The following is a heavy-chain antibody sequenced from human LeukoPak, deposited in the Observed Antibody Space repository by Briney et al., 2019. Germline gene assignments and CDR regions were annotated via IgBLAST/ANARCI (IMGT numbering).Heavy chain of an antibody. V-gene: IGHV3-33*06. CDR2: IWYGGSNK. CDR3: AKSGQLRIVDFDY. Sequence: PGRSLRLSCAASGFTFSSYGMHWVRQAPGKGLEWVAVIWYGGSNKYYADSVKGRFTISRDNSKNTLYLQMNSLRAEDTAVYYCAKSGQLRIVDFDYWGQGTLVTVSS. D-gene: IGHD6-6*01. J-gene: IGHJ4*02. CDR1: GFTFSSYG.